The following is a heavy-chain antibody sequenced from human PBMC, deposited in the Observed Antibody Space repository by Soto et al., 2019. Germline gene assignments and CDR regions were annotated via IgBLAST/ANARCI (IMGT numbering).Heavy chain of an antibody. D-gene: IGHD2-8*02. CDR1: GYTCTSYG. J-gene: IGHJ4*02. CDR3: AREGRLQRTTGFDY. CDR2: INAANGDT. Sequence: ASVKVSCKASGYTCTSYGIHWVRQAPGQRLEWMGWINAANGDTKYYADSVKGRFTISGDNSKNTLYLQMNSLRAEDTAVYYCAREGRLQRTTGFDYWGQGTLVTVSS. V-gene: IGHV1-3*01.